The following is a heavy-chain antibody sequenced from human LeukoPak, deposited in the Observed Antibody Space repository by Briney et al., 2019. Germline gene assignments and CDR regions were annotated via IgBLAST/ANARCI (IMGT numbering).Heavy chain of an antibody. V-gene: IGHV3-30*02. CDR1: GFTFSSYG. CDR3: AISYGSGSYNYYGMDV. Sequence: GGSLRLSCAASGFTFSSYGMHWVRQAPGKGLEWVAFIRYDGSNKYYADSVKGRFTISRDNSKNTLYLQMNSLRAEDTAVYYCAISYGSGSYNYYGMDVWGQGTTVTVSS. D-gene: IGHD3-10*01. CDR2: IRYDGSNK. J-gene: IGHJ6*02.